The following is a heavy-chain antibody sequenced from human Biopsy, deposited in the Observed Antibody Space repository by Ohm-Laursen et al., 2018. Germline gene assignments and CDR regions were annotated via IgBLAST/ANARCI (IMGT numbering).Heavy chain of an antibody. CDR3: AADADGYYTEFDY. V-gene: IGHV1-69*04. CDR1: GGPSSNYA. Sequence: SVKVSCKASGGPSSNYAFSWVRQAPGQRLEWVGRIVPILGHLNYAQRFQGRVSITADKSTTYVYMELSRLTSGDTAVYYCAADADGYYTEFDYWGPGTLVTVSS. J-gene: IGHJ4*02. D-gene: IGHD3-3*01. CDR2: IVPILGHL.